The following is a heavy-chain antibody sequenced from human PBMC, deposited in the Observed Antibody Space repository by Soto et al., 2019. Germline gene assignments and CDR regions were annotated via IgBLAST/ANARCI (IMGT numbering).Heavy chain of an antibody. Sequence: SETLSLTCTVSGGSISSYYWSWIRQPPGKGLEWIGYIYYSGSTNYNPSLKSRVTISVGTSKNQFSLKLSSVTAADTAVYYCARLRWELPPDYYYYGMDVWGQGTTVTVSS. D-gene: IGHD1-26*01. CDR2: IYYSGST. J-gene: IGHJ6*02. CDR1: GGSISSYY. V-gene: IGHV4-59*01. CDR3: ARLRWELPPDYYYYGMDV.